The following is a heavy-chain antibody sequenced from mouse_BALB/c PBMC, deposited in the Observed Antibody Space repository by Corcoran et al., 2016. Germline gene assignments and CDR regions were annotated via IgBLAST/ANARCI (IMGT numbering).Heavy chain of an antibody. CDR1: GFNIKDYY. Sequence: EVQLQQSGAELVRPGALVKLSCKASGFNIKDYYMHWVKQRPEQGLEWIGWIDPENGNTIYDPKFQGKASITADTSSNTAYLQLSSLTSEDTAVYYCARAGVFDYRGQGTTLTVSS. J-gene: IGHJ2*01. CDR3: ARAGVFDY. D-gene: IGHD3-1*01. V-gene: IGHV14-1*02. CDR2: IDPENGNT.